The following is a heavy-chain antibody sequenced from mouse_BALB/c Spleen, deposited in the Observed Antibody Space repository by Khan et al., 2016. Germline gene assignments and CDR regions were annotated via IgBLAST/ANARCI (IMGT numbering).Heavy chain of an antibody. D-gene: IGHD1-3*01. J-gene: IGHJ2*01. Sequence: QIQLVQSGPELKKPGETVKISCKASGYTFTNYGMNWVKQAPGKGLKWMGWINTYTGEPTYTDDFKGRFAFSLETSASSAYLQIINLKNEATATYFCARSGDNHDFDYWGQGTTLTVSS. CDR3: ARSGDNHDFDY. CDR1: GYTFTNYG. V-gene: IGHV9-3-1*01. CDR2: INTYTGEP.